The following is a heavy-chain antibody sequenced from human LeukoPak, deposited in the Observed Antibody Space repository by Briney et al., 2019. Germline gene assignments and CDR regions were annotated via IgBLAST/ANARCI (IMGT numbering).Heavy chain of an antibody. D-gene: IGHD4-23*01. V-gene: IGHV1-24*01. J-gene: IGHJ6*02. Sequence: ASGKLSCKVSGYTLTELSMHWVRQAPGQGLGWMGGFDPEDGETIYAQKFQGRVTMTEDTSTDTAYMELRSLRSDDTAVYYCAGGGNYYYYYGMDVWGQGTTVTVSS. CDR3: AGGGNYYYYYGMDV. CDR2: FDPEDGET. CDR1: GYTLTELS.